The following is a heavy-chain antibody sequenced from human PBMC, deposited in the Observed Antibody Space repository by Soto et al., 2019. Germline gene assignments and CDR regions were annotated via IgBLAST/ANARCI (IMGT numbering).Heavy chain of an antibody. D-gene: IGHD3-16*01. CDR2: IKQDGSEK. Sequence: GGSQRLTGAASGFTLSSYWKSWGRQAPWKGLEWVATIKQDGSEKYYVDSVKGRFTISRDNAKNSLYLQMNSLRAEDTAVYYCARVLGDYAPYYYYGMDVWGQGTTVTVSS. CDR3: ARVLGDYAPYYYYGMDV. J-gene: IGHJ6*02. V-gene: IGHV3-7*01. CDR1: GFTLSSYW.